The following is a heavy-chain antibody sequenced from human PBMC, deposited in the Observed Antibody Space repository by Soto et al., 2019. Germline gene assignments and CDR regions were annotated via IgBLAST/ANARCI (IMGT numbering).Heavy chain of an antibody. J-gene: IGHJ3*01. CDR2: IKRDGTVT. CDR1: GFTFSAFW. V-gene: IGHV3-7*04. D-gene: IGHD6-6*01. CDR3: ARDLSSSGKFFDNAFDV. Sequence: EVQLVESGGGLVQPGESLRLSCAASGFTFSAFWMTWLRQAPGKGLEWVANIKRDGTVTHYGDSVEGRCTLSRDNAQNSLFLQLNSLRPEDTAMYYCARDLSSSGKFFDNAFDVWGQGTFITVSS.